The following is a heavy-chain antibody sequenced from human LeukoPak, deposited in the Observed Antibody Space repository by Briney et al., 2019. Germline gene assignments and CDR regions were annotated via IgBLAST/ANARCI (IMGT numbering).Heavy chain of an antibody. V-gene: IGHV3-21*01. D-gene: IGHD6-19*01. CDR3: ARVMFPSGWYSPLGD. J-gene: IGHJ4*02. CDR1: GFTFSTSI. Sequence: GGSLRLSCAASGFTFSTSIMAWVRQAPGKGLEWVSSISGSSNYVFYADSVKGRFTISRDNAKNSLYLQMNSLRAEDTAVYYCARVMFPSGWYSPLGDWGQGTLVTVSS. CDR2: ISGSSNYV.